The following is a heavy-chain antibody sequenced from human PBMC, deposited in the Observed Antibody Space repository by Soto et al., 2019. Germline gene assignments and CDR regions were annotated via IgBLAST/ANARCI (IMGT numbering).Heavy chain of an antibody. CDR3: ASSDDYELKYYNNVMDY. Sequence: RLSCAASGFPFSSYAMIWVRQAAGQGLEWVTAISGSGGRTYYADSVKGRFTITRDNSKNTLYLQMNSLKAEDTTVYYGASSDDYELKYYNNVMDYWGQGTTVTVSS. CDR1: GFPFSSYA. D-gene: IGHD4-17*01. CDR2: ISGSGGRT. J-gene: IGHJ6*02. V-gene: IGHV3-23*01.